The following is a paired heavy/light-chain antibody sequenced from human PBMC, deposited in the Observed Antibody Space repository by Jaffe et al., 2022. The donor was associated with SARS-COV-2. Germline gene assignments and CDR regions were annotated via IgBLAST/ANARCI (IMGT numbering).Light chain of an antibody. J-gene: IGKJ1*01. CDR3: HQYTKWWT. Sequence: EIVMTQSPATLSVSPGERATLSCRASQSVTSNLAWYQQKPGQAPRLLIYGASTRATGIPARFSGSGSGTEFTLTISSLQSEDFAVYYCHQYTKWWTFGQGTKVEIK. CDR2: GAS. V-gene: IGKV3-15*01. CDR1: QSVTSN.
Heavy chain of an antibody. CDR2: IQYTGST. V-gene: IGHV4-59*01. D-gene: IGHD5-12*01. J-gene: IGHJ3*02. CDR3: ATNSGYDAFHI. CDR1: GGSISSYY. Sequence: QVQLQESGPGLVKPSETLSLSCTVSGGSISSYYWNWIRQPPGKGLEWIGSIQYTGSTNYNPSLKSRLTISVDTSKNQFSLKLSSVTAADTAVYYCATNSGYDAFHIWGQGTMVTVSS.